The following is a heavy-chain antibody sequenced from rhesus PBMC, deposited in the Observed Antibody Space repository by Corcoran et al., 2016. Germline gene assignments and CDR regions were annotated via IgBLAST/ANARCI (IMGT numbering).Heavy chain of an antibody. D-gene: IGHD3-3*01. CDR2: IYGRGGAK. Sequence: QVQLQESGPGLVKPSETLSLTCAVSGYSISSGYYWGWIRQPPGKGLGGIGSIYGRGGAKSLNPSSKIRVTLSVAPSKTQFSRSLSSVTAADTAVFYCAGVENNIWTGYYYFDYWGQGVLVTVSS. J-gene: IGHJ4*01. V-gene: IGHV4S14*01. CDR1: GYSISSGYY. CDR3: AGVENNIWTGYYYFDY.